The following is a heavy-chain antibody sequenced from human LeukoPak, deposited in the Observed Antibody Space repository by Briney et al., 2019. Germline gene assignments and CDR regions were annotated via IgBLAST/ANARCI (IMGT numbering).Heavy chain of an antibody. CDR1: GFTFSSYW. V-gene: IGHV3-74*01. D-gene: IGHD4-23*01. CDR3: AREEGAYGGSNWFDP. Sequence: GGSLRLYCAASGFTFSSYWMHWVRQAPGKGLVWVSRINSDGSSTSYADSVKGRFTISRDNAKNTLYLQMNSLRAEDTAVYYCAREEGAYGGSNWFDPWGQGTLVTVSS. J-gene: IGHJ5*02. CDR2: INSDGSST.